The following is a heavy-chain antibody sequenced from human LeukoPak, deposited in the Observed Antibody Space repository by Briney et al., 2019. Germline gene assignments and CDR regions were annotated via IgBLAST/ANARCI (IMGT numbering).Heavy chain of an antibody. V-gene: IGHV1-69*06. J-gene: IGHJ6*03. CDR2: NIPIFGTA. Sequence: GASVKVSCKAPGGTFSSYAISWVRQAPGQGLEWMGGNIPIFGTASYAQKFQGRVTITADKSTSTAYMELSSLRSEDTAVYYCARTYYYGSSGYYSHYYYYMDVWGKGTTVTVSS. CDR1: GGTFSSYA. D-gene: IGHD3-22*01. CDR3: ARTYYYGSSGYYSHYYYYMDV.